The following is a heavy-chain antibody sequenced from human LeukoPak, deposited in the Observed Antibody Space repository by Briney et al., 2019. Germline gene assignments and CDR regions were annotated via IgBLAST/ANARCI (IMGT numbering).Heavy chain of an antibody. CDR1: GSTFTGYY. CDR3: ARDKAYYSDSSGYGGAFDI. J-gene: IGHJ3*02. D-gene: IGHD3-22*01. Sequence: ASVKVSCKASGSTFTGYYMHWVRQAPGQGLEWMGWINPNSGGTNYAQKFQGRVTMTRDTSISTAYMELSRLRSDDTAVYYCARDKAYYSDSSGYGGAFDIWGQGTMVTVSS. CDR2: INPNSGGT. V-gene: IGHV1-2*02.